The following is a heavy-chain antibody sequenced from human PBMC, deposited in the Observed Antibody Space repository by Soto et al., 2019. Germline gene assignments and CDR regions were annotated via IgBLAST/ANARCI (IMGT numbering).Heavy chain of an antibody. CDR1: GFTFSSYW. V-gene: IGHV3-7*01. CDR3: ARETIMDYYYYYGMAV. D-gene: IGHD3-16*01. Sequence: PGGSLRLSCAASGFTFSSYWMSWVRQAPGKGLEWVANIKQDGSEKYYVDSVKGRFTISRDNAKNSLYLQMNSLRAEDTAVYYCARETIMDYYYYYGMAVWGQGTTVTVSS. J-gene: IGHJ6*02. CDR2: IKQDGSEK.